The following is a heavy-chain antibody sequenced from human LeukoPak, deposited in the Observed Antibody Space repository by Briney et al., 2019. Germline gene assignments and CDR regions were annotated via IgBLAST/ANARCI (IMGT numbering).Heavy chain of an antibody. Sequence: ASVKASCKVSGYTLTELSMHWVRQAPGKGLEWMGGFDPEDGETIYAQKFQGRVTMTEDTSTDTAYMELSSLRSEDTAVYYCATLGRFPLDVNYYYYYGMDVWGQGTTVTVSS. CDR1: GYTLTELS. CDR3: ATLGRFPLDVNYYYYYGMDV. CDR2: FDPEDGET. V-gene: IGHV1-24*01. J-gene: IGHJ6*02.